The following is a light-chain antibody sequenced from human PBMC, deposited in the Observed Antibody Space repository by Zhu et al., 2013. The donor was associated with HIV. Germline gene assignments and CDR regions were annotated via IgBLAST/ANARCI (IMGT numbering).Light chain of an antibody. CDR2: EVS. J-gene: IGLJ2*01. CDR1: SSDVGGYNY. V-gene: IGLV2-14*01. Sequence: QSALTQPASVSGSPGQSITISCTGTSSDVGGYNYVSWYQQHPGKAPKLLIYEVSQWPSGISSRFSGSKSGNAAFLTISGLQADDEADYYCSSYTTTTTLLFGGGTKLTVL. CDR3: SSYTTTTTLL.